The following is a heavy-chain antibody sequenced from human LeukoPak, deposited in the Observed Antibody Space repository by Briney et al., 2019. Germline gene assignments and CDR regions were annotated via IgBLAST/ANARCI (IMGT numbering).Heavy chain of an antibody. Sequence: PGGSLRLSCAASGFTFDDYGLSWVRQAPGKGLEWVSTINWNGGSTGYAESVKGRFTISRDNAKNSLYLQMNSLRAEDTALYYCARVSDISVAAYFDYWGQGTLVTVSS. D-gene: IGHD6-19*01. CDR2: INWNGGST. J-gene: IGHJ4*02. CDR1: GFTFDDYG. V-gene: IGHV3-20*04. CDR3: ARVSDISVAAYFDY.